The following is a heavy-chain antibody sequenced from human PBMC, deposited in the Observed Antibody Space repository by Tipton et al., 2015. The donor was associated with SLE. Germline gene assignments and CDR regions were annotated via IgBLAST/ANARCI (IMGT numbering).Heavy chain of an antibody. J-gene: IGHJ3*02. CDR3: ARGRPAFDI. V-gene: IGHV4-39*07. CDR2: INHSGST. Sequence: TLSLTCTVSGGSISSSSYYWGRIRQPPGKGLEWIGEINHSGSTNYNPSLKSRVTISVDTSKNQFSLKLSSVTAADTAVYYCARGRPAFDIWGQGTMVTVSS. CDR1: GGSISSSSYY.